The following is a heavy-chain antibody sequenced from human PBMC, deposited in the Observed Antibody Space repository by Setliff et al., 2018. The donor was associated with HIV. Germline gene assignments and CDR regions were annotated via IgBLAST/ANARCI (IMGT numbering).Heavy chain of an antibody. CDR2: INPYNGAT. CDR3: ARAPIYCGGDCYLFDY. J-gene: IGHJ4*02. Sequence: ASVKVSCRASGYTFFEYYMFWLRQAPGQGLEWMGWINPYNGATKSAHKFQGRVTVTRDTSITTTYMELTRLTSDDTAIYYCARAPIYCGGDCYLFDYWGQGTLVTVSS. CDR1: GYTFFEYY. D-gene: IGHD2-21*02. V-gene: IGHV1-2*02.